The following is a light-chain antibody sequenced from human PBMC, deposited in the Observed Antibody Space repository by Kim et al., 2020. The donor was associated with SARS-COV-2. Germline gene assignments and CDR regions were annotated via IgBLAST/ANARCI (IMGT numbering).Light chain of an antibody. CDR1: HSVSGNY. CDR3: QQYGTSPYT. Sequence: EIVLTQSPGTLSLSPGERATLSCRASHSVSGNYLAWYQQKSGQAPRLLIFGASSWAPGVPDRFSGSGSGTDFTLTITGLEPEDFAMYYCQQYGTSPYTFGQGTKVEIK. J-gene: IGKJ2*01. CDR2: GAS. V-gene: IGKV3-20*01.